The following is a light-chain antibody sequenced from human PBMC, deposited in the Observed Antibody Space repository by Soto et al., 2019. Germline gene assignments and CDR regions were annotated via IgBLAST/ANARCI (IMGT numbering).Light chain of an antibody. CDR3: QQYNNWPRGT. Sequence: EIVLTQSPGTVSLSPGERAPLSCRASQSVSSNSVAWFQQRSGQAPRLLIFGASSRATGIPDRFSGSGSGTDFTLTSTSLQSEDFAVYYCQQYNNWPRGTFGQGTKVDIK. CDR1: QSVSSNS. J-gene: IGKJ1*01. CDR2: GAS. V-gene: IGKV3-20*01.